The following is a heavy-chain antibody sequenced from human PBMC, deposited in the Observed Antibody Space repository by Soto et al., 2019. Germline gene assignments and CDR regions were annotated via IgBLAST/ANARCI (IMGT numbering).Heavy chain of an antibody. CDR1: GFTFSSYA. CDR3: AKEGREGAYCGGDCYSGYYFDY. Sequence: GGSLRLSCAASGFTFSSYAMSWVRQAPGKGLEWVSAISGSGGSTYYADSVKGRLTISRDNSKNTLYLQMNSLRAEDTAVYYCAKEGREGAYCGGDCYSGYYFDYWGQGTLVTVSS. D-gene: IGHD2-21*02. J-gene: IGHJ4*02. V-gene: IGHV3-23*01. CDR2: ISGSGGST.